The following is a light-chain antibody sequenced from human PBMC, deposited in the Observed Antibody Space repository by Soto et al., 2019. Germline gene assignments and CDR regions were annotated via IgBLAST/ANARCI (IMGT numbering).Light chain of an antibody. V-gene: IGKV3-20*01. Sequence: EIVLTQSPGTLSLSPGERPTLSCRASQSVSSNYLAWYQQKPGQAPRLLINGASSRATGIPDRFSGSGSGTDFTLTISSLEPEDFAVYCCQQYSSSPITFGQGTRLEIK. CDR3: QQYSSSPIT. CDR1: QSVSSNY. J-gene: IGKJ5*01. CDR2: GAS.